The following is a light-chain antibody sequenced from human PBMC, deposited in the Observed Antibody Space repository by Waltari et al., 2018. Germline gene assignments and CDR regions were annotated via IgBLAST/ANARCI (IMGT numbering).Light chain of an antibody. V-gene: IGKV4-1*01. CDR2: WAS. CDR1: QSVLHTNNKDY. CDR3: QQYYSTPNT. J-gene: IGKJ2*01. Sequence: DIVMTQSPDSLGVSLAERATINCKSSQSVLHTNNKDYLAWYQQKPGQPPKLLIYWASTREFGVPDRFSGSGSGTSFTLTISSLQAEDVAVYYCQQYYSTPNTFGQGTKLEIK.